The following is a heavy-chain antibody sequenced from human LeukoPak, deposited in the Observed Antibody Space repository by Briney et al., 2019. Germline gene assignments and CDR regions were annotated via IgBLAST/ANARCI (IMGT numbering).Heavy chain of an antibody. J-gene: IGHJ4*02. CDR1: GYTFTGYY. V-gene: IGHV1-2*06. D-gene: IGHD3-22*01. Sequence: ASVKVSCKASGYTFTGYYMHWVRQAPGQGLEWMGRINPNSGGTNYAQKFQGRVTMTRDTSISTAYMELSRLRSDDTAVYYCARDPTDYYDSTPDYWGQGTLSPSPQ. CDR3: ARDPTDYYDSTPDY. CDR2: INPNSGGT.